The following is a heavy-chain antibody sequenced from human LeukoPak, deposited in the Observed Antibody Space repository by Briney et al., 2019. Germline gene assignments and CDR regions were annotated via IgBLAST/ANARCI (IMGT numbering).Heavy chain of an antibody. D-gene: IGHD6-19*01. J-gene: IGHJ6*03. CDR1: GGSISSYY. V-gene: IGHV4-4*07. Sequence: PSETLSLTCTVSGGSISSYYWSWIRQPAGKGLEWIGRIYTSGSTNYNPSLKSRVTMSVDTSKNQFSLKLSSVTAADTAVYYCARVQPVVSSGWYGPYYYYYMDVWGKGTTVTVSS. CDR3: ARVQPVVSSGWYGPYYYYYMDV. CDR2: IYTSGST.